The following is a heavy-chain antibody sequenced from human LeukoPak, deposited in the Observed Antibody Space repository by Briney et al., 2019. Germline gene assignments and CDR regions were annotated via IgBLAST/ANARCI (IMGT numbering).Heavy chain of an antibody. CDR3: ARTQWKGSRTYYFDY. CDR2: IYSGGST. V-gene: IGHV3-66*01. J-gene: IGHJ4*02. Sequence: PGGSLRLSCAASGFTFSSYAMSWVRQAPGKGLEWVTAIYSGGSTYYADSVKGRFTISRDNSKNTLYLQMNSLRAEDTAVYYCARTQWKGSRTYYFDYWGQGTLVTVSS. CDR1: GFTFSSYA. D-gene: IGHD3-10*01.